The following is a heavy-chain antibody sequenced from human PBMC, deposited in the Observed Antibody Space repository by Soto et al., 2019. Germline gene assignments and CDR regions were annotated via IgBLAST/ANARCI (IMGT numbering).Heavy chain of an antibody. Sequence: SETLSLTCIVSGGSISGSSYYWGWIRQPPGKGLDWIGSIHYSGSTYYNQSLKSRVIMSVDTSRNQFSLKLTSVTAADTAVYYCAKQGGYYIRENWFDPWGPGTQVTVSS. J-gene: IGHJ5*02. CDR3: AKQGGYYIRENWFDP. CDR1: GGSISGSSYY. V-gene: IGHV4-39*01. D-gene: IGHD3-22*01. CDR2: IHYSGST.